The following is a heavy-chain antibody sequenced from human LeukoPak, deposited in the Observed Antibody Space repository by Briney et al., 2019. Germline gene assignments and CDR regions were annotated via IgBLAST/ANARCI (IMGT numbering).Heavy chain of an antibody. J-gene: IGHJ6*04. CDR3: AELGITMIGGV. CDR2: INWNGGST. D-gene: IGHD3-10*02. CDR1: GFTFDDYG. V-gene: IGHV3-20*04. Sequence: GGSLRLSCAASGFTFDDYGMSWVRQVPGKGLEWVSGINWNGGSTGYADSVKGRFTISRDNAKNSLYLQMNSLRAEDTAVYYRAELGITMIGGVWGKGTTVTISS.